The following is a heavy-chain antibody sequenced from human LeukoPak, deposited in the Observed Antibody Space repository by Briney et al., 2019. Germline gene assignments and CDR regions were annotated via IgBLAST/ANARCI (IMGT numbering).Heavy chain of an antibody. D-gene: IGHD2-2*01. Sequence: ASVKVSCKASGGTFSSYAISWVRQAPGQGLEWMGGIIPIFGTANYAQKFQGRVTITADESTSTAYMELSGLRSEDTAVYYCARNAVPDRPFSGMDVWGKGTTVTVSS. CDR3: ARNAVPDRPFSGMDV. CDR1: GGTFSSYA. V-gene: IGHV1-69*01. CDR2: IIPIFGTA. J-gene: IGHJ6*04.